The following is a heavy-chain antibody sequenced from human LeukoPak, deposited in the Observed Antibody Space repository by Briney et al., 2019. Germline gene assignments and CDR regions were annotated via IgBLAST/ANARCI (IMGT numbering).Heavy chain of an antibody. D-gene: IGHD2-2*01. CDR1: GFTFSSYA. J-gene: IGHJ4*02. V-gene: IGHV3-23*01. CDR2: ISGSGGST. CDR3: ANLIVVVQAASISPKDY. Sequence: QSGGSLRLSCAASGFTFSSYAMSWVRQAPGKGLEWVSAISGSGGSTYYADSVKGRFTISRDNSKNTLYLQMNSLRAEDTAVYYCANLIVVVQAASISPKDYWGQGTLVTVSS.